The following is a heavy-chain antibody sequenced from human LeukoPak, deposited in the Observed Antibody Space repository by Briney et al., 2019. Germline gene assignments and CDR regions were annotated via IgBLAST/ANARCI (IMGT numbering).Heavy chain of an antibody. D-gene: IGHD3-3*01. CDR1: GGSISSSNW. Sequence: SETLSLTCAVSGGSISSSNWWSWVRQPPGKGLEWIGEIYHSGSTNYNPSLKSRVTISVDKSKNQFSLKLSSVTAADTAVYYCARDQKSFGDDAFDIWGQGTMVTVSS. CDR2: IYHSGST. CDR3: ARDQKSFGDDAFDI. V-gene: IGHV4-4*02. J-gene: IGHJ3*02.